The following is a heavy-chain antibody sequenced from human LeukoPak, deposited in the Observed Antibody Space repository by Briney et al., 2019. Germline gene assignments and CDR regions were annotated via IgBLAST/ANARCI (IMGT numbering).Heavy chain of an antibody. CDR1: GFTFSDYW. V-gene: IGHV3-33*08. CDR2: IWYDGSNK. D-gene: IGHD3-10*01. CDR3: ARDSGKIDY. J-gene: IGHJ4*02. Sequence: GGSLRLSCEASGFTFSDYWMHWVRQAPGKGLEWVAVIWYDGSNKYYADSVKGRFTISRDNSKNTLYLQMNSLRAEDTAVYYCARDSGKIDYWGQGTLVTVSS.